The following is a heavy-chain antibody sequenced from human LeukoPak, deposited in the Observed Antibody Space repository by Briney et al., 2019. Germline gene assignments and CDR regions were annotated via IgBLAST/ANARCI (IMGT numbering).Heavy chain of an antibody. J-gene: IGHJ1*01. D-gene: IGHD3-22*01. CDR2: IDPSDSFT. CDR1: GYSFTSYW. V-gene: IGHV5-10-1*01. CDR3: ARHAYHYDSSGYSIAFFFQN. Sequence: GESLKISCKASGYSFTSYWISWVRQMPGKRLEWMRRIDPSDSFTNYSPSFQGHVTISVDKSISTAYLQWSSLKASDTAMYYCARHAYHYDSSGYSIAFFFQNWGQGALVTVSS.